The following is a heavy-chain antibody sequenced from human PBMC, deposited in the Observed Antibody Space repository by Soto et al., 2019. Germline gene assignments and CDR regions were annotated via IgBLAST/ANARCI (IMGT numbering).Heavy chain of an antibody. CDR2: IIPIFGTA. D-gene: IGHD2-2*02. CDR1: GGTFSSYA. CDR3: ARDYCSSTCCYTGVDP. Sequence: QVQLVQSGAEVKKPGSLVKVSCKASGGTFSSYAISWVRQAPGQGLEWMGGIIPIFGTANYAQKFQGRVTITADESTSKAYMELSSLRSEDTAVYYCARDYCSSTCCYTGVDPWGQGTLVTVSS. V-gene: IGHV1-69*01. J-gene: IGHJ5*02.